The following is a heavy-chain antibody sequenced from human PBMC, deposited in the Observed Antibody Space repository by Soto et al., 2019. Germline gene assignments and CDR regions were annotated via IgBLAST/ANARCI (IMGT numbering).Heavy chain of an antibody. D-gene: IGHD3-9*01. CDR1: GGSISVYH. CDR2: VYDNGRP. Sequence: SETLALTCPISGGSISVYHWSWIRQSPRQGLEWIGYVYDNGRPYYSPSLKSRVTISADTSKNQISLKLTSATAADTAVYYCARGVGSSPPRYWGRGTLVTVSS. V-gene: IGHV4-59*01. J-gene: IGHJ4*02. CDR3: ARGVGSSPPRY.